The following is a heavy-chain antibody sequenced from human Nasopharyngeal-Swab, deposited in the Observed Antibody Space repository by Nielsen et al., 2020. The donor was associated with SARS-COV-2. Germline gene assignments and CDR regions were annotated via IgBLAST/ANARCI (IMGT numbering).Heavy chain of an antibody. CDR2: ISYDGSNE. V-gene: IGHV3-30*18. CDR3: AKDVHGDYGGIDY. CDR1: GFTFSSSG. D-gene: IGHD4-17*01. J-gene: IGHJ4*02. Sequence: GESLKNSCAASGFTFSSSGMDWVRQAPGKGLEWVAVISYDGSNEYYGDSVKGRFTISRDNSKNTLYLQMNSLRVDDTAVYYCAKDVHGDYGGIDYWGQGILVTVSS.